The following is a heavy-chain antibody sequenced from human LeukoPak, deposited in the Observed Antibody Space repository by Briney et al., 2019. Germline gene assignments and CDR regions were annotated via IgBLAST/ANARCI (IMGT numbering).Heavy chain of an antibody. D-gene: IGHD6-13*01. CDR1: GYIFTDYY. J-gene: IGHJ4*02. V-gene: IGHV1-2*02. Sequence: ASVKVSCKASGYIFTDYYMHWVRQAPGQGLEWMGWINPNSGGTNYAQKFQGRVTMTRDTSISTAYMELSRLRSDDTAVYYCARGGSSWPLGALYYWGQGTLVTVSS. CDR2: INPNSGGT. CDR3: ARGGSSWPLGALYY.